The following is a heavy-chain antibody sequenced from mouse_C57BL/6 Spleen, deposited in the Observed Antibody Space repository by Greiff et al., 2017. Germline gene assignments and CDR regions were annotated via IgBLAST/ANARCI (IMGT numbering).Heavy chain of an antibody. J-gene: IGHJ2*01. Sequence: VKLQQPGAELVRPGSSVKLSCKASGYTFTSYWLHWVKQRPIQGLEWIGNIDPSDSETHYNQKFKDQATLTVDKSSSTAYMQLSSLTSEDSAVYYCSRWPFITTVVASGYFDYWGQGTTLTVSS. CDR3: SRWPFITTVVASGYFDY. CDR2: IDPSDSET. CDR1: GYTFTSYW. V-gene: IGHV1-52*01. D-gene: IGHD1-1*01.